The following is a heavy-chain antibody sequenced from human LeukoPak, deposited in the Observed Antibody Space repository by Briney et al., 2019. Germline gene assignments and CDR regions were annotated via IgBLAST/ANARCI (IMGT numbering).Heavy chain of an antibody. D-gene: IGHD3-10*01. CDR3: ARGPRGVY. V-gene: IGHV4-34*01. Sequence: PSETLSLTCAVYGGSFSGYYWSWIRQPPGKGLEWIGEINHSGSTNYNPSLKSRVTISVDTSKNQFSLKLSSVTAADTAVYSCARGPRGVYWGQGTLVTVSS. CDR1: GGSFSGYY. J-gene: IGHJ4*02. CDR2: INHSGST.